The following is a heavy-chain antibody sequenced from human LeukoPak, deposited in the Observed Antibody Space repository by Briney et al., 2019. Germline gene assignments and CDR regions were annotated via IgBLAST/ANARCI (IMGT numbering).Heavy chain of an antibody. CDR3: ATDRGFASFDY. CDR1: GFTFDNYW. CDR2: IKPDGSQK. D-gene: IGHD3-3*01. Sequence: GGSLRLSCVTSGFTFDNYWMDWVRQAPGKGLEWVASIKPDGSQKDYVDSVKGRFTISRDNGKNSLYLQLNSLRAEDTAVDYCATDRGFASFDYWGQGTLVTVSS. V-gene: IGHV3-7*01. J-gene: IGHJ4*02.